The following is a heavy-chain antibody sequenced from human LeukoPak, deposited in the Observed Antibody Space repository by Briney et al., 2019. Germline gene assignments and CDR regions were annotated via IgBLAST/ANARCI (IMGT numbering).Heavy chain of an antibody. J-gene: IGHJ6*04. V-gene: IGHV3-33*01. CDR2: IWYDGSNK. CDR3: ARGLLWFGELDYYHYYGMDV. Sequence: GRSLRLSCAASGFTFSSYGMHWVRQAPGKGLEWVAVIWYDGSNKYYADSVKGRFTISRDNSKNTLYLQMNSLRAEDTAVYYCARGLLWFGELDYYHYYGMDVWGKGTTVTVSS. D-gene: IGHD3-10*01. CDR1: GFTFSSYG.